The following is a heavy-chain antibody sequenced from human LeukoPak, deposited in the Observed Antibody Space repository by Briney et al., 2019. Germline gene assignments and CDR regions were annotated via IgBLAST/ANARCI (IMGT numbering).Heavy chain of an antibody. CDR1: GFTFSSYS. V-gene: IGHV3-66*01. CDR2: IYSGGST. D-gene: IGHD6-13*01. CDR3: ARDALYSSSWYFDY. J-gene: IGHJ4*02. Sequence: GGSLRLTCAASGFTFSSYSMNWVRQAPGKGLEWVSVIYSGGSTYYADSVKGRFTISRDNSKNTLYLQMNSLRAEDTAVYYCARDALYSSSWYFDYWGQGTLVTVSS.